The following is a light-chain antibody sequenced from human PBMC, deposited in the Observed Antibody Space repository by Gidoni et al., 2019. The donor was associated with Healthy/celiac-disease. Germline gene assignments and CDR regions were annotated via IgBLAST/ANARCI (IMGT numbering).Light chain of an antibody. CDR1: QGMSSY. Sequence: DIQLTQSPSFLSASVGDRVTITCRASQGMSSYLAWYQQKPGKAPKLLIYAASTLQSGVPSRFSGSGSGTEFTLTISSLQPEDFATYYCQQLNSYLFTFGPGTKVDIK. V-gene: IGKV1-9*01. CDR3: QQLNSYLFT. J-gene: IGKJ3*01. CDR2: AAS.